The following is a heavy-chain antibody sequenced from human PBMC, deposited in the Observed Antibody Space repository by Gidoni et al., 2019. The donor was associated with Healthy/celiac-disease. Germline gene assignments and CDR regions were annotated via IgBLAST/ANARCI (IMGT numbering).Heavy chain of an antibody. Sequence: QVQLVESGGGVVQPGRSLRLSCAASGFTFSSYGMQWVRQAPGKGLEWVAVIWYDGSNKYYADSVKGRFTISRDNSKNTLYLQMNSLRAEDTAVYYCARDRVTTSYYYYMDVWGKGTTVTVSS. CDR1: GFTFSSYG. D-gene: IGHD4-4*01. CDR3: ARDRVTTSYYYYMDV. J-gene: IGHJ6*03. V-gene: IGHV3-33*01. CDR2: IWYDGSNK.